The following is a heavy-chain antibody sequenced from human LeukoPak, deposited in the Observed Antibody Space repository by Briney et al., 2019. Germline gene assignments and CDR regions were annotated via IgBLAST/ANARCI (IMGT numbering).Heavy chain of an antibody. CDR1: GYSFTSYW. CDR3: ARQSFYYDSSIIWFDP. CDR2: IYPGDSDT. J-gene: IGHJ5*02. D-gene: IGHD3-22*01. Sequence: GESLKLSCKGSGYSFTSYWIGWVRQMPGKGLEWMGIIYPGDSDTSYSPSFQGQVTISADKSISTAYLQWSSLKASDTAMYYCARQSFYYDSSIIWFDPWGQGTLVTVSS. V-gene: IGHV5-51*01.